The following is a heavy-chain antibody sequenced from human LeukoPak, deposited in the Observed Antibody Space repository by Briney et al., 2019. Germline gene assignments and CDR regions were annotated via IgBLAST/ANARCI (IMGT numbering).Heavy chain of an antibody. CDR2: LSGSGGTT. Sequence: GGSLRLSCAASGFTFSSYAMSWVRQAPGKGLEWVSALSGSGGTTYYADSVKGRFTISRDNSKNTLYIQMNSLTAADTATYFCAKGPYYYGSGSSSPNYYYAMDIWGQGTTVTVSS. J-gene: IGHJ6*02. CDR1: GFTFSSYA. CDR3: AKGPYYYGSGSSSPNYYYAMDI. V-gene: IGHV3-23*01. D-gene: IGHD3-10*01.